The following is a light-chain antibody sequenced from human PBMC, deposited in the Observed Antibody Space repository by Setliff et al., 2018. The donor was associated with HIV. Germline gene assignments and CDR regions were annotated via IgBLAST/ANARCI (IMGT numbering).Light chain of an antibody. V-gene: IGLV2-14*03. Sequence: QSVLTQPASVSGSPGQSITISCTGTSSDVGGYKSVSWYQQHPGKAPKLMIYDVSNRPSGVSNRFSGSKSGNTASLTISGLQAEDEADYYCCSLTSTSSYVFGTGTKVTVL. CDR2: DVS. CDR1: SSDVGGYKS. CDR3: CSLTSTSSYV. J-gene: IGLJ1*01.